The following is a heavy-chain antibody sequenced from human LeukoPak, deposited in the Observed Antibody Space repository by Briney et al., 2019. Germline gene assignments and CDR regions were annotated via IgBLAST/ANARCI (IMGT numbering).Heavy chain of an antibody. V-gene: IGHV4-34*01. J-gene: IGHJ4*02. CDR1: GGAFSGYY. CDR3: ARGESADGGSFYLGY. CDR2: INHSGST. D-gene: IGHD1-26*01. Sequence: SETLSLTCAVYGGAFSGYYWSWIRQPPGKGLEWIGEINHSGSTNYNPPLKRRVTLSAETSKNQISLKLTSVTAADTAVYYCARGESADGGSFYLGYWGQGTLVTVPS.